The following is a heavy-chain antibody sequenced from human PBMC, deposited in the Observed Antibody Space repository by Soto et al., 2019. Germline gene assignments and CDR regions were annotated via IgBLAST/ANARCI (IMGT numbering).Heavy chain of an antibody. CDR1: GYTFTGYY. CDR2: INPNSGGT. D-gene: IGHD2-21*02. V-gene: IGHV1-2*02. J-gene: IGHJ2*01. Sequence: GASVEVSCRASGYTFTGYYMHWVRQAPGQGLEWMGWINPNSGGTNYAQKFQGRVTMTRDTSISTAYMELSRLRSDDTAVYYCARVVVTAIPWYYDLWGRGTLVTVSS. CDR3: ARVVVTAIPWYYDL.